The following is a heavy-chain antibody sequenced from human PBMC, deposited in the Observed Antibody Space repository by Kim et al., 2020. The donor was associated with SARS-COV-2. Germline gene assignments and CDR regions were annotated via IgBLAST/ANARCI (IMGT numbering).Heavy chain of an antibody. J-gene: IGHJ5*01. V-gene: IGHV4-34*01. CDR3: ARVRARIRFDS. Sequence: SETLSLTCAVYGGSFSGYYWSWIRQSPGKGLEWIGESNQSGDTVYNPSLRSRVTISLDKSKNQFSLKLTSLTAADTALYFCARVRARIRFDSWGQGNLVTVST. CDR2: SNQSGDT. CDR1: GGSFSGYY.